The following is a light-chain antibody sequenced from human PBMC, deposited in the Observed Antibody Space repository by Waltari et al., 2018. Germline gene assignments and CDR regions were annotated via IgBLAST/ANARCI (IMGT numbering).Light chain of an antibody. CDR1: QSVSSTY. Sequence: EIVLTQSPGTLSLSPGERAPLSCRANQSVSSTYLAWYQQKPGQAPRLVIYGASSRATGIPDRFSGSGSGTDFTLTISRLEPEDFAVYYCQQYGNSPLTFGGGTKVEIK. J-gene: IGKJ4*01. V-gene: IGKV3-20*01. CDR3: QQYGNSPLT. CDR2: GAS.